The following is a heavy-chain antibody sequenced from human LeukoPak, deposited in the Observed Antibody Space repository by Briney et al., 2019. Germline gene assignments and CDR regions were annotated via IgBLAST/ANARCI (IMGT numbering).Heavy chain of an antibody. CDR1: GGSISSSSYY. CDR2: IYYSGST. Sequence: KSSETLSLTCTVSGGSISSSSYYWGWIRQPPGKGLEWIGSIYYSGSTYYNPSLKSRVTISVDTSKNQFSLKLSSVTAADTAVYYCARHGTYSSGWEVDYWGQGTLVTVSS. D-gene: IGHD6-19*01. J-gene: IGHJ4*02. CDR3: ARHGTYSSGWEVDY. V-gene: IGHV4-39*01.